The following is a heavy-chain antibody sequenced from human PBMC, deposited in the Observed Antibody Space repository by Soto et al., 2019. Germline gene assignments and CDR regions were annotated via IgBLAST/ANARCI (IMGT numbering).Heavy chain of an antibody. D-gene: IGHD6-13*01. Sequence: PSETLSLTCAVYGGSFSGYYWSWIRQPPGKGLEWIGEINHSGSTNYNPSLKSRVTISVDTSKNQFSLKLSSVTAADTAVYYCARGTLRIAAADLYYFDYWGQGTLVTVSS. CDR3: ARGTLRIAAADLYYFDY. CDR2: INHSGST. J-gene: IGHJ4*02. V-gene: IGHV4-34*01. CDR1: GGSFSGYY.